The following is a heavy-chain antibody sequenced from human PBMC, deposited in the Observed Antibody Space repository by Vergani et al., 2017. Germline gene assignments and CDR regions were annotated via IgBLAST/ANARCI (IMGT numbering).Heavy chain of an antibody. D-gene: IGHD5-12*01. CDR1: GYCIRNGYY. CDR2: IYHSGST. V-gene: IGHV4-38-2*01. CDR3: TRQPQEGASGPPSVPT. Sequence: QVQLQESGPGLVEPSETLSLTCAVSGYCIRNGYYWGWIRQPPGKGLEWIGSIYHSGSTHYNPSLKSRVTISVDTSKNDFSLKVTSVTAADTAVYYCTRQPQEGASGPPSVPTWGQGISVIVSS. J-gene: IGHJ4*02.